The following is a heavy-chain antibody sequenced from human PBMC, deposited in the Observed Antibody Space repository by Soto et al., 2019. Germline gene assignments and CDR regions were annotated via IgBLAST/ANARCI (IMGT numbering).Heavy chain of an antibody. Sequence: QVQLVQSGAEVKKSGSSVKVSCKASGGTFSSYAISWVRQAPGQGLEWMGGIIPIFGTANYAQKSHGRVPITANESARTAYMELSSLRSEDAAVYYCARRVEDYWYFDLWGRGTLVTVSS. V-gene: IGHV1-69*01. CDR2: IIPIFGTA. CDR3: ARRVEDYWYFDL. CDR1: GGTFSSYA. J-gene: IGHJ2*01.